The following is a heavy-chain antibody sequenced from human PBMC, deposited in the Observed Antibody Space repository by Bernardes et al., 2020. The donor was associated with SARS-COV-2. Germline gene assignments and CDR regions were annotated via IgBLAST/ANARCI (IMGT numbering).Heavy chain of an antibody. Sequence: GGSLRLSCAASGFTFCSYWMHWIRQVPGKGLVWVSRINGDGNSINYADSVKGRFTISRDNAKNTLYLQMTSLTAEDTALYYCARGSGNYYFDYWGQGTLITVSS. CDR1: GFTFCSYW. D-gene: IGHD6-19*01. CDR2: INGDGNSI. CDR3: ARGSGNYYFDY. J-gene: IGHJ4*02. V-gene: IGHV3-74*01.